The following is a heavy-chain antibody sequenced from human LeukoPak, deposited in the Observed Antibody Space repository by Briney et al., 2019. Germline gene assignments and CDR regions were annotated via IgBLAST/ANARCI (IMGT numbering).Heavy chain of an antibody. CDR1: GGSISSYY. Sequence: SETLSLTCTVSGGSISSYYWSWIRPPPGKGLEWIGYIYYSGSTNYNPSLKSRVTISVDTSKNQFSLKLSSVTAADTAVYYCARVGYDFWSGYPIYYYYYMDVWGKGTTVTVSS. V-gene: IGHV4-59*01. J-gene: IGHJ6*03. CDR3: ARVGYDFWSGYPIYYYYYMDV. D-gene: IGHD3-3*01. CDR2: IYYSGST.